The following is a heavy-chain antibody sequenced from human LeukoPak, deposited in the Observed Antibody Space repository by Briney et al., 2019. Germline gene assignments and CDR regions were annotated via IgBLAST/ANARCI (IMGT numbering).Heavy chain of an antibody. CDR3: ARGAKMATRGFDY. J-gene: IGHJ4*02. Sequence: PSGTLSLTCTVSGGSIGSGGYYWNWIRQHPGKGLEWIGYIYNSGTTHIRPSLKSRVIISGDTSKNQLSLKLRSVTAADTAMFYCARGAKMATRGFDYWGQGILVTVSS. D-gene: IGHD5-12*01. CDR2: IYNSGTT. CDR1: GGSIGSGGYY. V-gene: IGHV4-31*03.